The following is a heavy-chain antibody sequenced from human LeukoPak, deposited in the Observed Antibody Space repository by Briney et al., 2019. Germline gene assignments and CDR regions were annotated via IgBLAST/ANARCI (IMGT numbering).Heavy chain of an antibody. CDR1: GESISNYY. CDR2: ISTTGIT. D-gene: IGHD3-3*01. V-gene: IGHV4-4*07. CDR3: ARGNDFWSSSYTTLDY. Sequence: SETLSLTCTVSGESISNYYWSWIRQPAGKGLEWIGRISTTGITNYNPSLTSRVTMSVDTSKNQFSLRLSSVTAADTAVYSCARGNDFWSSSYTTLDYWGQGSLVTVSS. J-gene: IGHJ4*02.